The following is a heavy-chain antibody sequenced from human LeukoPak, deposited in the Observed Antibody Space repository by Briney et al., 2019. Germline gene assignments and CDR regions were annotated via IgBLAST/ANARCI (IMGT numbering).Heavy chain of an antibody. Sequence: GSSVKVSCKASGGTFSSYAISWVRQAPGQGLEWMGGIIPIFGTANYAQKLQGRVTMTTDTSTSTAYMELRSLRSDDTAVYYCARDSRPAASDYWGQGTLVTVSS. CDR2: IIPIFGTA. CDR3: ARDSRPAASDY. J-gene: IGHJ4*02. D-gene: IGHD2-2*01. V-gene: IGHV1-69*05. CDR1: GGTFSSYA.